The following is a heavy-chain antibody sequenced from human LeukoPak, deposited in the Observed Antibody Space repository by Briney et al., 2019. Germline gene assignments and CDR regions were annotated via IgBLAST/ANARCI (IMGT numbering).Heavy chain of an antibody. Sequence: GASVKVSCKASGYTFTSYGISWVRQAPGQGLEWMGWISAYNGNTNYAQKLQGRVTMTTDTSTSTAYMELRSLRSDDTAVYYCARSERVVTVYWFDPWGQGTLVTVSS. J-gene: IGHJ5*02. CDR2: ISAYNGNT. CDR3: ARSERVVTVYWFDP. V-gene: IGHV1-18*01. D-gene: IGHD4-23*01. CDR1: GYTFTSYG.